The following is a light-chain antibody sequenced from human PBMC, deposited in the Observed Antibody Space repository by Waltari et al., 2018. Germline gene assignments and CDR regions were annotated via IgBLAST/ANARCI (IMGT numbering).Light chain of an antibody. CDR2: AAS. CDR1: QGISNY. J-gene: IGKJ1*01. V-gene: IGKV1-27*01. Sequence: DIQMTQSPSSLSASVGDRVTITCRASQGISNYLAWYQQKPGKVPKLLIYAASTLQSGVPSRFSGSGSGTDFTITISSLQPEDVATYYCQKYNSAPPGWTFGQGTKVEIK. CDR3: QKYNSAPPGWT.